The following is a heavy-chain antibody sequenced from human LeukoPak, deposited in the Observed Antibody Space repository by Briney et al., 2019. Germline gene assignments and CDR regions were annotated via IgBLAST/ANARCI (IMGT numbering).Heavy chain of an antibody. CDR2: INPNSGGT. Sequence: ASVKVSCKASGYTFTGYYMHWVRQAPGQGLEWMGWINPNSGGTNYAQKFQGRVTMTRDTSISTAYMELSKLRSDDTAVYYCARVVATITPFGYWGQGTLVTVSS. CDR3: ARVVATITPFGY. J-gene: IGHJ4*02. V-gene: IGHV1-2*02. D-gene: IGHD5-12*01. CDR1: GYTFTGYY.